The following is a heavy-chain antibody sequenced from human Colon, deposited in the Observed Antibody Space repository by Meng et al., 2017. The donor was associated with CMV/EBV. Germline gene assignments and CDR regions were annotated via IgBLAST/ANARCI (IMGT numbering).Heavy chain of an antibody. J-gene: IGHJ6*02. CDR2: IYSGGST. D-gene: IGHD3-3*01. CDR3: ARESPRYDFWSGYYTTGGGMDV. V-gene: IGHV3-66*02. CDR1: GFTFDDYT. Sequence: GGSLRLSCAASGFTFDDYTMHWVRQRPGKGLEWVSVIYSGGSTYYADSVKGRFTISRDNSKNTLYLQMNSLRAEDTAVYYCARESPRYDFWSGYYTTGGGMDVWGQGTTVTVSS.